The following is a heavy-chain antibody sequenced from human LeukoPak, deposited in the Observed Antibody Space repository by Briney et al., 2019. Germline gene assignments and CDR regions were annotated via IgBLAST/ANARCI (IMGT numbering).Heavy chain of an antibody. CDR3: ARDTTVASGMQY. CDR2: IYLKST. D-gene: IGHD6-19*01. J-gene: IGHJ4*02. V-gene: IGHV4-59*01. Sequence: PSETLSLTCTVSGGSISTFSWSWIRQFPGKGLEWIGSIYLKSTNYNPSLKSRVAISVDTSKNQFSLRLDSVTTADTAVYYCARDTTVASGMQYWGQGTLVTVPS. CDR1: GGSISTFS.